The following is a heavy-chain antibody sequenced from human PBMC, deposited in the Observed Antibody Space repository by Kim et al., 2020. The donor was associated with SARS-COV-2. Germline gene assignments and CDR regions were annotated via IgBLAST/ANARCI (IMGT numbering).Heavy chain of an antibody. CDR2: VTP. J-gene: IGHJ4*02. V-gene: IGHV4-39*01. CDR3: ARSQNHYFDY. Sequence: VTPYDHPSPKRRVTIFVDASKNQFSLNLSSVPAADTAVYYCARSQNHYFDYWGQGTLVTVSS.